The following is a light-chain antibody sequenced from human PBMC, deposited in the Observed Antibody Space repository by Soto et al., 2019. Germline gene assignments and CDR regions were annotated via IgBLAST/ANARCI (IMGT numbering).Light chain of an antibody. V-gene: IGLV2-14*01. J-gene: IGLJ1*01. Sequence: QSALTQPASVSGSPGQSITISCTGTSSDVGYYNFVSWYQQHPGKAPKLIIYEVSNRPSGVSNRFSASKSGNTASLTISGLQAEDEADYHFSSYSGSTAFYVFGTGTNLTVL. CDR1: SSDVGYYNF. CDR2: EVS. CDR3: SSYSGSTAFYV.